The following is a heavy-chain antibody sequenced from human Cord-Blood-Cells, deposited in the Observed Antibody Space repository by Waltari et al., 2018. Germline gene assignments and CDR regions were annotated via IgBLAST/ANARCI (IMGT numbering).Heavy chain of an antibody. D-gene: IGHD2-21*02. CDR2: INHSGST. CDR1: GGSFSGYY. J-gene: IGHJ4*02. Sequence: LQQWGAGLLKPSETLSLTCAVYGGSFSGYYWSWIRQPPGKGLEWIGEINHSGSTNYNPSLKSRVTISVDTSKNQFSLKLSSVTAADTAVYYCARRHYTVVTPFDYWGQGTLVTVSS. CDR3: ARRHYTVVTPFDY. V-gene: IGHV4-34*01.